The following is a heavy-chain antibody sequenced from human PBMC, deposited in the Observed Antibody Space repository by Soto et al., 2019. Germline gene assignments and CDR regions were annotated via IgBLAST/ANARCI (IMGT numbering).Heavy chain of an antibody. CDR3: AFSPGIAAAGTRAFDI. Sequence: ASVKLSCKASGGTFSSYAISWVRQAPGQGLEWMGGIIPIFGAATYAQKFQGRVTITADESTSTAYMELSSLRSEDTAVYYCAFSPGIAAAGTRAFDIWGQGTMVTVSS. J-gene: IGHJ3*02. D-gene: IGHD6-13*01. V-gene: IGHV1-69*13. CDR2: IIPIFGAA. CDR1: GGTFSSYA.